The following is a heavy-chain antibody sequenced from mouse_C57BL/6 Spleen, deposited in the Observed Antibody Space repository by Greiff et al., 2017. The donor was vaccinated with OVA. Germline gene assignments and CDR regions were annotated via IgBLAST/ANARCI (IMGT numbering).Heavy chain of an antibody. CDR3: ARSLSHWYCDV. CDR2: IYPGSGNT. CDR1: GYTFTDYY. Sequence: QVQLQQSGAELVRPGASVKLSCKASGYTFTDYYINWVKQRPGQGLEWIARIYPGSGNTYYNEKFKGKATLTAEKSSSTAYMQLSSLTSEDSAVYFCARSLSHWYCDVWGTGTTVTVSS. J-gene: IGHJ1*03. V-gene: IGHV1-76*01. D-gene: IGHD6-5*01.